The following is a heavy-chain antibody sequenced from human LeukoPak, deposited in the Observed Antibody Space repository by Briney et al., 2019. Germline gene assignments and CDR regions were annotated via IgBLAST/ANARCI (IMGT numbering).Heavy chain of an antibody. CDR2: INHSGST. CDR3: ASLIPGYSYGYFFANYFDY. J-gene: IGHJ4*02. CDR1: GGSFSGYY. Sequence: SETLSLTCAVYGGSFSGYYWSWIRQPPGKGLEWIGEINHSGSTNYNPSLKSRVTISVDTSKNQFSLKLSSVTAADTAVYYCASLIPGYSYGYFFANYFDYWGQGTLVTVSS. D-gene: IGHD5-18*01. V-gene: IGHV4-34*01.